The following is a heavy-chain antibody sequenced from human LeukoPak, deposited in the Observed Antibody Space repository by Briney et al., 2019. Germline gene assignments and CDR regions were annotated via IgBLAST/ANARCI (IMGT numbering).Heavy chain of an antibody. CDR3: ARLAVADPSFDY. D-gene: IGHD6-19*01. CDR2: IDWDDDK. Sequence: SGPTLVNPTQALTLTCTFSGFSLSTSGMCVSWIRQPPGKALEWLARIDWDDDKYYSTSLKTRLTISKDTSKNQVVLTMTNMDPVDTATYYCARLAVADPSFDYWGQGTLVTVSS. CDR1: GFSLSTSGMC. J-gene: IGHJ4*02. V-gene: IGHV2-70*11.